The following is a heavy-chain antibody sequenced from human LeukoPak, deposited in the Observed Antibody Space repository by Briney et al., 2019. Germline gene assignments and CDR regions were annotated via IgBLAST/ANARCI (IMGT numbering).Heavy chain of an antibody. D-gene: IGHD3-10*01. CDR3: ARAGGITMVRGVTIYDY. J-gene: IGHJ4*02. CDR1: GFTFSSYW. Sequence: GGSLRLSCAASGFTFSSYWMSWVRQAPGKGLEWVANIKQDGSEKYYVDSVKGRFTISRDNAKNSLYLQMNSLRAEDTAVYYCARAGGITMVRGVTIYDYWGQGTLVTVSS. V-gene: IGHV3-7*01. CDR2: IKQDGSEK.